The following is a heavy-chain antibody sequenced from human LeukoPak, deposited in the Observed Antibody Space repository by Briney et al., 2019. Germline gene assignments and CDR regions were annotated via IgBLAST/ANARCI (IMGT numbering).Heavy chain of an antibody. CDR2: ITSTSSTK. CDR1: GFTFSDYS. J-gene: IGHJ5*02. CDR3: ARAMVRWNDVWWFDP. Sequence: GGSLRLSCAASGFTFSDYSMHWVRQAPGKGLEGVSDITSTSSTKYYADSVKGRFTISRDNAKTSLYLQMNSLRADDTAVYYCARAMVRWNDVWWFDPWGQGTLVTVSS. D-gene: IGHD1-1*01. V-gene: IGHV3-48*01.